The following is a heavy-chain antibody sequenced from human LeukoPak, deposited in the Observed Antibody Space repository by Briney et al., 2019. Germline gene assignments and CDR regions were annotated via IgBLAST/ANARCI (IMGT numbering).Heavy chain of an antibody. CDR3: GRDLGGRSGY. CDR2: INEDRSIT. D-gene: IGHD1-26*01. Sequence: PGGSLRLSCAASGFTFSSNWMHWVRQAPGKGLVWVSRINEDRSITNYADSVKGRFTISRDNAENTLYLQMNSLTAEDTAVYYCGRDLGGRSGYWGLGTLVTVSS. V-gene: IGHV3-74*01. J-gene: IGHJ4*02. CDR1: GFTFSSNW.